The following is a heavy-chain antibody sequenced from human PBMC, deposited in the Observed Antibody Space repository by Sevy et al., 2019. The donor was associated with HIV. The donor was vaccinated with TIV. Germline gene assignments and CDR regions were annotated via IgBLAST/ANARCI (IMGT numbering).Heavy chain of an antibody. Sequence: GESLKISCKASGYRFNTYWINWVRQMPGKGLEWMGVIYPGDSETLDSPSVQGQVVISADKSSSTAYLQWSSLEASDTATYYCATYINNNGMDVWGQGTTVTVSS. CDR2: IYPGDSET. D-gene: IGHD2-8*01. CDR1: GYRFNTYW. V-gene: IGHV5-51*01. CDR3: ATYINNNGMDV. J-gene: IGHJ6*02.